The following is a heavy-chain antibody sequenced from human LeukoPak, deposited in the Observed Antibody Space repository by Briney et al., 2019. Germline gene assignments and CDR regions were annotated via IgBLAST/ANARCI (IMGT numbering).Heavy chain of an antibody. J-gene: IGHJ4*02. CDR2: ISYSGTT. V-gene: IGHV4-59*01. CDR3: ARGDFYYGSRTYWGFDY. CDR1: GGSISSYY. D-gene: IGHD3-10*01. Sequence: SETLSLTCTVSGGSISSYYWSWIRQPPGKGLEWIGYISYSGTTNYNPSLKSRVMMSLDTSKNQFSLKLSSVTAADTAVYYCARGDFYYGSRTYWGFDYWGQGTLVTVSS.